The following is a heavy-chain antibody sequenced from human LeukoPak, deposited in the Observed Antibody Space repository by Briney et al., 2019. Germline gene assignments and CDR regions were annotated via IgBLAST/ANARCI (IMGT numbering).Heavy chain of an antibody. D-gene: IGHD6-19*01. CDR2: INAGNGST. Sequence: ASVKVSCKASGYTFTSYAMHWVRQAPGQRLEWMGWINAGNGSTKYSQKFQGRVTITRDTSASTAYMELSSLRSEDTAVYYCARDSRGWYLYYFDYWGQGTLVTVSS. V-gene: IGHV1-3*01. J-gene: IGHJ4*02. CDR3: ARDSRGWYLYYFDY. CDR1: GYTFTSYA.